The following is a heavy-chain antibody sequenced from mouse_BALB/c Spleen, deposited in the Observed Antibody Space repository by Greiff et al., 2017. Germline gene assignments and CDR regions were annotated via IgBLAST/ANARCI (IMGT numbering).Heavy chain of an antibody. D-gene: IGHD1-1*01. Sequence: QVQLKESGPGLVAPSQSLSITCTVSGFSLTSYGVHWVRQPPGKGLEWLGVIWAGGSTNYNSALMSRLSISKDNSKSQVFLKMNSLQTDDTAMYYCARGGMGYYGLRLNWYFDVWGAGTTVTVSS. CDR3: ARGGMGYYGLRLNWYFDV. V-gene: IGHV2-9*02. J-gene: IGHJ1*01. CDR2: IWAGGST. CDR1: GFSLTSYG.